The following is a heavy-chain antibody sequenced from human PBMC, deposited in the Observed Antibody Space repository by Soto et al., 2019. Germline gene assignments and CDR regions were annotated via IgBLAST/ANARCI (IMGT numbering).Heavy chain of an antibody. V-gene: IGHV1-2*04. CDR1: GYTFTGYY. D-gene: IGHD4-4*01. J-gene: IGHJ6*02. Sequence: GASVKVSCKASGYTFTGYYMHWVRQAPGQGLEWMGWINPNSGGTNYAQKFQGWVTMTRDTSISTAYMELSRLRSDDTAVYYCALNLDYSNLYYYYGMDVWGQGTTVTVSS. CDR3: ALNLDYSNLYYYYGMDV. CDR2: INPNSGGT.